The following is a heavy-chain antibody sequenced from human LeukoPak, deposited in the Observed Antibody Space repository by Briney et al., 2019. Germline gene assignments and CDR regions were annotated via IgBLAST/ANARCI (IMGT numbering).Heavy chain of an antibody. Sequence: ASVKVSCKTSGYTFTSYGISWVRQAPGQGLEWMGWISAYNGNTNYAQNLQGRVTMTTDTSTSTAYMELRSLRSDDTAMYFCARDRITIFGVVLMDVWGKGTTVNVSS. D-gene: IGHD3-3*01. CDR2: ISAYNGNT. CDR1: GYTFTSYG. J-gene: IGHJ6*03. CDR3: ARDRITIFGVVLMDV. V-gene: IGHV1-18*01.